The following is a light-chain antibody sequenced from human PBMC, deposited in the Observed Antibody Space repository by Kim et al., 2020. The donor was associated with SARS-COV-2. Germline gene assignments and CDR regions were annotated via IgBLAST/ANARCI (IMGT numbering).Light chain of an antibody. Sequence: QSAPTQPRSVSGSPGQSVTISCTGTSSDVGGFNYVSWYQHYPGKAPKVMIYDVNKRPSGVPDRFSGSKSGNTASLTISGLQAEDEAEYYCCSYAGSYTYVFGTGTKVTVL. V-gene: IGLV2-11*01. CDR2: DVN. CDR3: CSYAGSYTYV. CDR1: SSDVGGFNY. J-gene: IGLJ1*01.